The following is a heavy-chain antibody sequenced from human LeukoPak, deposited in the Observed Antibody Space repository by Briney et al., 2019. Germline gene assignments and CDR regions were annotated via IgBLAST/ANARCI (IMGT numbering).Heavy chain of an antibody. CDR2: IYTSGST. V-gene: IGHV4-4*07. CDR3: AREGDYYDSSGSPDFDH. Sequence: SETLSLTCTVSGGSISSYYWSWIRQPAGKGLEWIGRIYTSGSTNYNPSLKSRVTMSVDTSKNQFSLKLSSVTAADTAVYYCAREGDYYDSSGSPDFDHWGQGTLVTVSS. D-gene: IGHD3-22*01. J-gene: IGHJ4*02. CDR1: GGSISSYY.